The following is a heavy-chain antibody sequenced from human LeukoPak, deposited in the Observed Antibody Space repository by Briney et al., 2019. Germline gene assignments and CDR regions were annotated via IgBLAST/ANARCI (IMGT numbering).Heavy chain of an antibody. Sequence: GGSLRLSCAASGFTFSSYGMHWVRQAPGKGLEWVAFIRYDGSNKYYADSVKGRFTVSRDNSKNMLYLQMNSLRAEDTAVYYCARVPPSSITIFGVVRRYWFDPWGQGTLVTVSS. V-gene: IGHV3-30*02. CDR3: ARVPPSSITIFGVVRRYWFDP. CDR1: GFTFSSYG. D-gene: IGHD3-3*01. CDR2: IRYDGSNK. J-gene: IGHJ5*02.